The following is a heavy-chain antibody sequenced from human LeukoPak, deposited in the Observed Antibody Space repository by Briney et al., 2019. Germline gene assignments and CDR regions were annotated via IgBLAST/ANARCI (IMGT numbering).Heavy chain of an antibody. Sequence: PGGALRLSCSASGFTFSSYWMSWVRQAPGKGLEWVSFIYSDNTHYSDSVRGGFTISRDNSKNTLYLQMNSLRAEDPAVYYCARRAGAYSHPYDYWGQGTLVTVSS. CDR2: IYSDNT. D-gene: IGHD4/OR15-4a*01. CDR1: GFTFSSYW. CDR3: ARRAGAYSHPYDY. V-gene: IGHV3-66*04. J-gene: IGHJ4*02.